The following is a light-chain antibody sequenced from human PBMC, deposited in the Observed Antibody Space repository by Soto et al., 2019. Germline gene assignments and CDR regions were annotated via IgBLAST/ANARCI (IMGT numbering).Light chain of an antibody. CDR3: QQYGTPLTYT. V-gene: IGKV1-17*01. J-gene: IGKJ2*01. CDR2: AAS. CDR1: QGVRND. Sequence: DIQMTQSPSSLSASVGDRVTITCRASQGVRNDLGWYQQKPGKAPKRLIYAASSLQSGVPSRFSGSGSGTEFTLTISSLQPEDFAVYYCQQYGTPLTYTFGQGTKLQIK.